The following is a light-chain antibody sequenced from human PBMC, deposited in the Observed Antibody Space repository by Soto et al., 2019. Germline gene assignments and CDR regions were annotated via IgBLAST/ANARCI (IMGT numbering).Light chain of an antibody. CDR2: GAS. CDR1: QSFNRN. J-gene: IGKJ1*01. CDR3: QQYKNWPPWT. V-gene: IGKV3-15*01. Sequence: EIVITKSPAAPPVSPGERATLCGRASQSFNRNLAWYQHKPCQAPRLLISGASTWATTIPARFSGSGYGTEFTLTISSLQSEYFAVYYCQQYKNWPPWTFGQLTKVEIK.